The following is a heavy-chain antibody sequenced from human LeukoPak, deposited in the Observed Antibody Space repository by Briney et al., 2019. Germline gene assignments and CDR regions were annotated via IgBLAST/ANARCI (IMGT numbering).Heavy chain of an antibody. V-gene: IGHV4-61*02. CDR2: IYTSGST. CDR1: GGSISSVSYY. J-gene: IGHJ4*02. D-gene: IGHD3-22*01. CDR3: ARSKYYYDSSPPDY. Sequence: SQTLSLTCTVSGGSISSVSYYWSWIRQPAGKGLEWIGRIYTSGSTNYNPSLKSRVTISVDTSKNQFSLKLSSVTAADTAVYYCARSKYYYDSSPPDYWGQGTLVTVSS.